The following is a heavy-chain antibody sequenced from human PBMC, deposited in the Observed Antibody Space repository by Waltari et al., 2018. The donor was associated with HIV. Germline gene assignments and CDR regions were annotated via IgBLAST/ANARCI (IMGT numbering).Heavy chain of an antibody. CDR3: TTAMADY. V-gene: IGHV3-15*01. CDR1: GFTFNNAW. J-gene: IGHJ4*02. CDR2: IKSKTDGGAT. D-gene: IGHD3-10*01. Sequence: EVQVVESRGGLVKPGGSLRLSCAASGFTFNNAWMTWVRQAQGKGLEWVGRIKSKTDGGATDYAEPVKVRCTISRDESKNTLYLQMNSLKTEDTAVYYCTTAMADYWGQGTLVTVSS.